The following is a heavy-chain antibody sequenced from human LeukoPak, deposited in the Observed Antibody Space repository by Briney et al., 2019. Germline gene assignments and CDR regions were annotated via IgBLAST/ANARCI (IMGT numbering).Heavy chain of an antibody. CDR2: VYYTGST. Sequence: KPSETLSLTCSVSGGSVTRSSDYWGWIRQPPGRGLEWIGSVYYTGSTDYNPSLKSRVIISVDTSKEQFSLKLSSVTAADTAVYYCAKHEEYATVIGAFDYWGQGTLVTVSS. J-gene: IGHJ4*02. CDR1: GGSVTRSSDY. CDR3: AKHEEYATVIGAFDY. D-gene: IGHD2-8*01. V-gene: IGHV4-39*01.